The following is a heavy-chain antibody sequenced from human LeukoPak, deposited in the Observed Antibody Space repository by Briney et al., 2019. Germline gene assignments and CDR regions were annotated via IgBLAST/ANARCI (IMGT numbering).Heavy chain of an antibody. D-gene: IGHD3-10*01. J-gene: IGHJ4*02. CDR3: ARAGRYNYGFDY. CDR1: GYTFTSYG. Sequence: ASVKVSCKASGYTFTSYGISWVRQAPGQGLEWMGWINNYNNNTNYVQKFQGRVTMTTDTSTNTAYMELRSLRSDDTAVYYCARAGRYNYGFDYWGQGTLVTVSS. CDR2: INNYNNNT. V-gene: IGHV1-18*01.